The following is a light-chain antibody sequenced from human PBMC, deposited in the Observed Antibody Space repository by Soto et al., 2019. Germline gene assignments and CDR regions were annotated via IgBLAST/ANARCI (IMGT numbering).Light chain of an antibody. Sequence: QSVLTQPASVSGSPGQSITISCTGTSSDIGDYNYVSWYQQHPRKAPKLLIYDVSNRPSGVSNRFSGSKSGNTASLTISGLQAEDEADYYCSSYTSSSTWVFGGGTQLTVL. CDR2: DVS. J-gene: IGLJ3*02. CDR3: SSYTSSSTWV. CDR1: SSDIGDYNY. V-gene: IGLV2-14*03.